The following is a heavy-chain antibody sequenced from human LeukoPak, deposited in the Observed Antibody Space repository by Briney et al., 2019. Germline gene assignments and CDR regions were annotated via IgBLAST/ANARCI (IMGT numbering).Heavy chain of an antibody. CDR3: AKSVRWSDYFDY. J-gene: IGHJ4*02. V-gene: IGHV3-30*18. Sequence: GGSLRLSCAASGFTFSSYGMHWVRQAPGKGLEWVAVISYDGSNKYYADSVKGRFTISRDNFKNTLYLQMNSLRAEDTAVYYCAKSVRWSDYFDYWGQGTLVTVSS. D-gene: IGHD4-23*01. CDR2: ISYDGSNK. CDR1: GFTFSSYG.